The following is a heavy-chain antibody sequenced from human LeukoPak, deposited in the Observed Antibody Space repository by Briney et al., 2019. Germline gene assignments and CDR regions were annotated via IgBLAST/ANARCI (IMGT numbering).Heavy chain of an antibody. CDR3: ASGSSGWYEPDAFDI. Sequence: SVKVSCKTSGFTLTIYDISWVRQAPGQGLEWMGRIIPIFGTANYAQKFQGRVTITTDESTSTAYMELSSLRSEDTAVYYCASGSSGWYEPDAFDIWGQGTMVTVSS. J-gene: IGHJ3*02. V-gene: IGHV1-69*05. CDR2: IIPIFGTA. D-gene: IGHD6-19*01. CDR1: GFTLTIYD.